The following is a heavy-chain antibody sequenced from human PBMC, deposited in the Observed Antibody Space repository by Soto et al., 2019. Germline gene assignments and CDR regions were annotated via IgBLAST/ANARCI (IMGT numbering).Heavy chain of an antibody. J-gene: IGHJ4*02. CDR3: ARDRSPGYGDYYFDY. Sequence: GGSLRLSCAASGFTFSSYAMHWVRQAPGKGLEWVAVISYDGSNKYYADSGKGRFTISRDNSKNTLYMQMNSLGAEDTAVYYCARDRSPGYGDYYFDYWGQGTLVTVSS. V-gene: IGHV3-30-3*01. CDR1: GFTFSSYA. D-gene: IGHD4-17*01. CDR2: ISYDGSNK.